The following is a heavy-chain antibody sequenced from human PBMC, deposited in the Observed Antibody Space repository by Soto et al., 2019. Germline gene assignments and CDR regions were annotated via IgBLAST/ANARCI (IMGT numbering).Heavy chain of an antibody. J-gene: IGHJ6*02. Sequence: GASVKVSCKASGYTFTSYYMHWVRQAPGQGLEWMGIINPSGGSTSYAQKFQGRVTMTRDTSTSTVYMELSSLRSEDTAVYYCARATRQWLVPYYYYGMDVWGQGTTVTVSS. V-gene: IGHV1-46*01. D-gene: IGHD6-19*01. CDR2: INPSGGST. CDR3: ARATRQWLVPYYYYGMDV. CDR1: GYTFTSYY.